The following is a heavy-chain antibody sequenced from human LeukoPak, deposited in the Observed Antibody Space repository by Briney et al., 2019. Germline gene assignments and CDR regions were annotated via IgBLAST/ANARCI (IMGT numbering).Heavy chain of an antibody. D-gene: IGHD5-18*01. CDR2: SSAYNGNT. Sequence: ASAKVSCKASGYTFTSFGISWVRQAPGQGLEWMGWSSAYNGNTNYAQKFQGRVTMTTDTSTSTAYMEVRSLRSDDTAVYYCTRDLGVDTPMIFFDYWGQGSLVTVSS. CDR3: TRDLGVDTPMIFFDY. J-gene: IGHJ4*02. V-gene: IGHV1-18*01. CDR1: GYTFTSFG.